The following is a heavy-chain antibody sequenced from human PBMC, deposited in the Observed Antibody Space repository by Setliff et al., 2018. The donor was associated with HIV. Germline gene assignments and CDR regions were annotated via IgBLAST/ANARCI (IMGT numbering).Heavy chain of an antibody. CDR1: GFTFDYYG. CDR2: INENGNEK. Sequence: PGGSLRLSCAASGFTFDYYGMSWVRQVPGKGLEWVANINENGNEKYYVDSVKGRFTISRDNAKNSLYLQMNSLRVEDTAVYYCAREYAMAARYWGRGTLVTVSS. D-gene: IGHD2-15*01. J-gene: IGHJ4*02. V-gene: IGHV3-7*03. CDR3: AREYAMAARY.